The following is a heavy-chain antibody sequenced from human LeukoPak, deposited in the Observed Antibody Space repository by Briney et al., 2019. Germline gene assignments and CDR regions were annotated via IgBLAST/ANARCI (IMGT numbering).Heavy chain of an antibody. CDR1: GYSISSGYY. V-gene: IGHV4-38-2*02. Sequence: QPSETLSLTCTVSGYSISSGYYWGWIRQPPGKGLEWIGSIYYSGSTYYNPSLKSRVTISVDTSKNQFSLKLSSVTAADTAVYYCARAAVGTMVRGVIFFYWGQGTLVTVSS. CDR2: IYYSGST. J-gene: IGHJ4*02. D-gene: IGHD3-10*01. CDR3: ARAAVGTMVRGVIFFY.